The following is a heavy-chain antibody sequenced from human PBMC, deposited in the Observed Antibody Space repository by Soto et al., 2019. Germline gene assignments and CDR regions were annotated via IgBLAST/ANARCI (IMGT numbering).Heavy chain of an antibody. CDR3: ARGRAVPAAMRVFDY. Sequence: SETLSLTCTVSGGSINSYYWNWIRQHPGKGLEWIGYIYYSGSTYYNPSLKSRVTISVDTSKNQFSLKLSSVTAADTAVYYCARGRAVPAAMRVFDYWGQGTLVTVSS. D-gene: IGHD2-2*01. J-gene: IGHJ4*02. CDR2: IYYSGST. CDR1: GGSINSYY. V-gene: IGHV4-59*06.